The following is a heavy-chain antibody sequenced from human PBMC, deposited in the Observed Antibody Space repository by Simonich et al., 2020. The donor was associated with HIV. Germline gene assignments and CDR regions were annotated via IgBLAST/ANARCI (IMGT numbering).Heavy chain of an antibody. CDR2: INPNRDGT. V-gene: IGHV1-2*02. CDR1: GYTFTAYY. Sequence: QVQLVQSGAEVKKPGASVKVSCKASGYTFTAYYMHWVRQAPGQGLEWMGWINPNRDGTNYAQKFQGRVTMTRDTSISTAYMELSRLRSDDTAVYYCAFLGGYDSSGFDAFDIWGQGTMVSVSS. J-gene: IGHJ3*02. D-gene: IGHD3-22*01. CDR3: AFLGGYDSSGFDAFDI.